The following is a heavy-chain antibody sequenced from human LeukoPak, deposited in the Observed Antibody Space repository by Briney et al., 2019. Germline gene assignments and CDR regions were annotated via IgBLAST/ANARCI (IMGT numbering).Heavy chain of an antibody. V-gene: IGHV1-2*02. J-gene: IGHJ4*02. Sequence: ASVKVSCKASGYTFTGYYMYWVRQAPGQGLEWMGWSNPNSGDTNYAQRFQGRVTMTRDTSISTAYMELSRLRSDDTAVYYCAIRGTTMIVVARPLRSFDYWGQGTLVTVSS. CDR3: AIRGTTMIVVARPLRSFDY. CDR2: SNPNSGDT. D-gene: IGHD3-22*01. CDR1: GYTFTGYY.